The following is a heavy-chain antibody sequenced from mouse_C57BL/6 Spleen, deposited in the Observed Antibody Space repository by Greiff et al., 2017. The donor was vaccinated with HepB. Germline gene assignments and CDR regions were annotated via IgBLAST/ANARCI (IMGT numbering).Heavy chain of an antibody. CDR2: IDPSDSYT. CDR3: ARYYGTVEGLAMDY. CDR1: GYTFTSYW. J-gene: IGHJ4*01. V-gene: IGHV1-69*01. D-gene: IGHD1-1*01. Sequence: QVQLQQPGAELVMPGASVKLSCKASGYTFTSYWMHWVKQRPGQGLEWIGEIDPSDSYTNYNQKFKGKSTLTVDKSSSTAYMQLSSLTSEDSAVYYCARYYGTVEGLAMDYWGQGTSVTVSS.